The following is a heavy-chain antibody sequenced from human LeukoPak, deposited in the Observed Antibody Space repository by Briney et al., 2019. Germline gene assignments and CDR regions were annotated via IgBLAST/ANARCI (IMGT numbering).Heavy chain of an antibody. CDR3: ARGRRSLPYGSGSYYS. J-gene: IGHJ5*02. Sequence: SETXSLTCAVYGGSFSGYYWSWIRQPPGKGLEWIGEINHSGSTNYNPSLTSRGTISVDTSKNQFSLKLSSVTAADTAVYYCARGRRSLPYGSGSYYSWGQGTLVTVSS. V-gene: IGHV4-34*01. CDR2: INHSGST. D-gene: IGHD3-10*01. CDR1: GGSFSGYY.